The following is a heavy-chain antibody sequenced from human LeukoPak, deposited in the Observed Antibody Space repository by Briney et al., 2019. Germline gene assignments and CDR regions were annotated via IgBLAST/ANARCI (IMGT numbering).Heavy chain of an antibody. CDR2: INSDGSST. J-gene: IGHJ4*02. CDR1: GFTFSSYW. V-gene: IGHV3-74*01. CDR3: AKSGGSYGLSFDY. Sequence: GGSLRLSCAASGFTFSSYWMHWVRQAPGKGLVWVSRINSDGSSTSYADSVKGRFTISRDNAKNSLYLQMNSLRAEDTAVYYCAKSGGSYGLSFDYWGQGTLVTVSS. D-gene: IGHD1-26*01.